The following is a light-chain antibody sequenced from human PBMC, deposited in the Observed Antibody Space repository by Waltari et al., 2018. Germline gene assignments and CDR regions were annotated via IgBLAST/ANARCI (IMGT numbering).Light chain of an antibody. V-gene: IGLV2-14*03. J-gene: IGLJ1*01. CDR2: DVR. CDR3: SSYTSATTGV. CDR1: SSDIGAHNY. Sequence: QSALTQPASVSGSPGQSITISCIGTSSDIGAHNYLSWYQHHPGKVPKVIIFDVRRRPSGVSTRFSASKSGNTASLTISGLQPEDEADYYCSSYTSATTGVFGTGTRVTVL.